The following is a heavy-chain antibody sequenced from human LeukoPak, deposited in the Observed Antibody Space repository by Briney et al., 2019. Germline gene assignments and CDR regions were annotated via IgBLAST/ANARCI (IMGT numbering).Heavy chain of an antibody. CDR2: ISGSGGST. D-gene: IGHD4-23*01. V-gene: IGHV3-23*01. CDR1: GFTFGSYA. Sequence: GGSLRLSCAASGFTFGSYAMSWVRQAPGKGLEWVSAISGSGGSTYYADSVKGRFTISRDNSKNTLYLQMNSLRAEDTAVYYCAKDLEMTTVVTGPFDYWGQGTLVTVSS. J-gene: IGHJ4*02. CDR3: AKDLEMTTVVTGPFDY.